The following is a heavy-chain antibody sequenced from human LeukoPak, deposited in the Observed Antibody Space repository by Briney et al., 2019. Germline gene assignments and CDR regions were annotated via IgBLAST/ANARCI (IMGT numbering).Heavy chain of an antibody. CDR2: IDTNTGAT. V-gene: IGHV1-2*02. CDR1: RYTFTAYY. J-gene: IGHJ4*02. D-gene: IGHD2-8*02. CDR3: ASEALCAGGRCYVQSCAS. Sequence: ASVKVSCKASRYTFTAYYIHWVRHAPGQGLEWMGWIDTNTGATKYAQKFQGRVTITRDTSTGTAHIELSSLISGDTALYYCASEALCAGGRCYVQSCASGGRGTLVTVSS.